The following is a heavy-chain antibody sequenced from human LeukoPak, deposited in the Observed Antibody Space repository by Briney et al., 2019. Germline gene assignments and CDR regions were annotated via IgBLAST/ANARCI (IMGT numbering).Heavy chain of an antibody. Sequence: GGSLRLSCAASGFTFSSYWMSWVRQAPGKGLEWVANIKQDGSEKYYVDSVKGRFTISRDNAKNSLYLQMNSLRAEDTAVYYCARGGLYYDFWSGYNSYYVDVWGKGTTVTVSS. CDR1: GFTFSSYW. V-gene: IGHV3-7*01. J-gene: IGHJ6*03. CDR2: IKQDGSEK. CDR3: ARGGLYYDFWSGYNSYYVDV. D-gene: IGHD3-3*01.